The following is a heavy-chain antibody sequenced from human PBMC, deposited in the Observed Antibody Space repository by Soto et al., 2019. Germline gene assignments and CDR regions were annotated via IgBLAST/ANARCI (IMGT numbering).Heavy chain of an antibody. CDR1: GFTFSSYA. J-gene: IGHJ6*02. CDR2: IAYDGSNK. Sequence: GGSLRLSCAASGFTFSSYAMHWVGQAPGKGLEWVAVIAYDGSNKYYADSAKGRFTISRDNSKNTLYPQMNSLRAEDTAVYYCARALSFYYGSGGGGMDVWGQGTTVTVSS. CDR3: ARALSFYYGSGGGGMDV. D-gene: IGHD3-10*01. V-gene: IGHV3-30-3*01.